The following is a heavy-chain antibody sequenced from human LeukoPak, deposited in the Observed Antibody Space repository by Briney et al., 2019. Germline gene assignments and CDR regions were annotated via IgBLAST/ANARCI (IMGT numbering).Heavy chain of an antibody. CDR1: GASISRYQ. CDR2: IYTSGST. J-gene: IGHJ4*02. V-gene: IGHV4-4*07. D-gene: IGHD2-15*01. Sequence: PSETLSLTCTVSGASISRYQWSWIRQPAGKGLEWLGRIYTSGSTDYNPSLRSRVTMSVDTSKNQFSLKVRSVTAADTAVYYCARRSPRYSSGPGHFWGQGTLVTVSS. CDR3: ARRSPRYSSGPGHF.